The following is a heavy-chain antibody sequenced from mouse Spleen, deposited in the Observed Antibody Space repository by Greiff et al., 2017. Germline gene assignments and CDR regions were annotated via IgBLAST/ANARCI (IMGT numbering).Heavy chain of an antibody. D-gene: IGHD3-3*01. V-gene: IGHV5-9-3*01. CDR1: GFTFSSYA. CDR3: ARHRGTGAMDY. J-gene: IGHJ4*01. CDR2: ISSGGGNT. Sequence: EVQRVESGGGLVKLGGSLKLSCAASGFTFSSYAMSWVRQTPEKRLEWVATISSGGGNTYYPDSVKGRFTISRDNAKNTLYLQMSSLKSEDTAMYYCARHRGTGAMDYWGQGTSVTVSS.